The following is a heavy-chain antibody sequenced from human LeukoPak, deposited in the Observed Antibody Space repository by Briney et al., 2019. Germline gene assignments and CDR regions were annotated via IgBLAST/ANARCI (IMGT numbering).Heavy chain of an antibody. J-gene: IGHJ4*02. Sequence: ASVKGSCTASGYTFTSYGISWVRQAPGQGLEWMGWITAYNGNTNYGRKLQGRVTMTTDTSTSTAYMELRSLRSDDTAVYYCARHSSGRYWGYFDYWGQGTLVTVSS. D-gene: IGHD1-26*01. CDR2: ITAYNGNT. CDR3: ARHSSGRYWGYFDY. V-gene: IGHV1-18*01. CDR1: GYTFTSYG.